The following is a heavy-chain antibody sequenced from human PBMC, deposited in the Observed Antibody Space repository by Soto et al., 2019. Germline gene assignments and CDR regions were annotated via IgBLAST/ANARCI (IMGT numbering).Heavy chain of an antibody. CDR2: IYYSGST. Sequence: LSLTCTVSGGSISSSSYYWGWIRQPPGKGLEWIGSIYYSGSTYYNPSLKSRVTISVDTSKNQFSLKLSSVTAADTAVYYCARRGGGSSWYYYYYGMDVWGQGTTVTVSS. D-gene: IGHD6-13*01. CDR3: ARRGGGSSWYYYYYGMDV. CDR1: GGSISSSSYY. V-gene: IGHV4-39*01. J-gene: IGHJ6*02.